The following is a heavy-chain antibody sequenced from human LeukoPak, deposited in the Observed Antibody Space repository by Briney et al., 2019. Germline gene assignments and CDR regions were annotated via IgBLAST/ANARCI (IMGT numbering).Heavy chain of an antibody. Sequence: GGSLRLSCAASGFTFSSYSMNWVRQAPGKGLEWVSSISSSSSYIYYADSVKGRLTISRDNAKNSLYLQMNSLRAEDTAVYYCAREEYSGSYFFGYWGQGTLVTVSS. CDR1: GFTFSSYS. V-gene: IGHV3-21*01. CDR3: AREEYSGSYFFGY. D-gene: IGHD1-26*01. CDR2: ISSSSSYI. J-gene: IGHJ4*02.